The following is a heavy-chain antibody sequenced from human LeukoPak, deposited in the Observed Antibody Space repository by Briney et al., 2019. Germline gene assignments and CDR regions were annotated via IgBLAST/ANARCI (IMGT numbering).Heavy chain of an antibody. CDR2: ISSSSSYT. CDR1: GFTFSNAW. J-gene: IGHJ3*02. CDR3: ARDWLPYYDSSGKIPGDAFDI. V-gene: IGHV3-11*06. Sequence: GSLRLSCAASGFTFSNAWMSWVRQAPGKGLEWVSYISSSSSYTNYADSVKGRFTISRDNAKNSLYLQMNSLRAEDTAVYYCARDWLPYYDSSGKIPGDAFDIWGQGTMVTVSS. D-gene: IGHD3-22*01.